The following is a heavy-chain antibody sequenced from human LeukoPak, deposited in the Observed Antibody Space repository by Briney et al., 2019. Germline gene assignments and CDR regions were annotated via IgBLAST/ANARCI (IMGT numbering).Heavy chain of an antibody. CDR2: ISHDGNNK. V-gene: IGHV3-30-3*01. CDR3: ARDYSGSDY. Sequence: PGGSLRLSCAASGFTFSRHAMNWVRQVPGKGLEWLAVISHDGNNKYYADSVKGRFTVSRDNSKNTLYLQMNSLRAEDTAVYYCARDYSGSDYWGQGTLVTVSS. CDR1: GFTFSRHA. J-gene: IGHJ4*02. D-gene: IGHD1-26*01.